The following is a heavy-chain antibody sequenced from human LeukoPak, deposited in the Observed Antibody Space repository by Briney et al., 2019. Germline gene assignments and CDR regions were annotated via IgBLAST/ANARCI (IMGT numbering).Heavy chain of an antibody. CDR1: GDSISSYY. D-gene: IGHD2-2*01. Sequence: SETLSFTCTVSGDSISSYYWSWIRQPPGKRLEWIGYIYYSGTTTYNPSLESRVTISVDTSKNQFSLRLSSVTAADTAVYYCARIQSSASPFDYWGQGTLVTVSP. J-gene: IGHJ4*02. V-gene: IGHV4-59*01. CDR2: IYYSGTT. CDR3: ARIQSSASPFDY.